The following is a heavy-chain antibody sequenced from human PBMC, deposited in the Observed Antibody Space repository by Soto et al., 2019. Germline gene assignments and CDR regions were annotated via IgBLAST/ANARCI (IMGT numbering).Heavy chain of an antibody. V-gene: IGHV3-23*01. J-gene: IGHJ4*02. CDR1: GFTFGSYA. CDR3: AKDLHDVDTAMVSHY. CDR2: ISGSGGST. D-gene: IGHD5-18*01. Sequence: HPGGSLRLSCAASGFTFGSYAMSWVRQAPGKGLEWVSAISGSGGSTYYADSVKGRFTISRDNSKNTLYLQMNSLRAEDTAVYYCAKDLHDVDTAMVSHYWGQGSLVTVSS.